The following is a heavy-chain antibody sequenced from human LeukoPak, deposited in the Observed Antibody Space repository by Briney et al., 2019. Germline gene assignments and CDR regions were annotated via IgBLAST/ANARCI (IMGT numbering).Heavy chain of an antibody. CDR2: TYYRSEWYN. CDR1: GDSVSSNSAA. D-gene: IGHD2-2*01. J-gene: IGHJ6*02. Sequence: SQTLSLTCAISGDSVSSNSAAWNWIRQSPSRGLERLGRTYYRSEWYNDYAVSVKSRITINPDTSKNQFSLQLNSVTPEDTAVYYCASSPSWLGYYYYGMDVWGQGTTVTVSS. V-gene: IGHV6-1*01. CDR3: ASSPSWLGYYYYGMDV.